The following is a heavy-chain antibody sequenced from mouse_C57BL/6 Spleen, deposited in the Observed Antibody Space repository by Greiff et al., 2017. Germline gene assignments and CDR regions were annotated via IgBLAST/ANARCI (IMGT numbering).Heavy chain of an antibody. V-gene: IGHV5-17*01. Sequence: EVKVVESGGGLVKPGGSLKLSCAASGFTFSDYGMHWVRQAPEKGLEWVAYISRGNSTIYYADTVKGRFTISRDNAKNTLFLQMNSRRSEDTAMYYCAPFYYGSSYGAMDYWGQGTSVTVSS. CDR2: ISRGNSTI. CDR3: APFYYGSSYGAMDY. CDR1: GFTFSDYG. J-gene: IGHJ4*01. D-gene: IGHD1-1*01.